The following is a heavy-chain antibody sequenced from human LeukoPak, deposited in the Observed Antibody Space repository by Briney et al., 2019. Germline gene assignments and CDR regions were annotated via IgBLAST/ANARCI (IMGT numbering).Heavy chain of an antibody. J-gene: IGHJ4*02. CDR1: GYSISSGYL. Sequence: KPSETLSLTCTVSGYSISSGYLWGWIRQPPGKGLEWIGSIDGSGSSYYNPSLKSRVIISVDTSRNQFSLKMTSVTAADTAVYYCARDPQGGFFDYWGQGTLVTVSS. V-gene: IGHV4-38-2*02. CDR2: IDGSGSS. CDR3: ARDPQGGFFDY.